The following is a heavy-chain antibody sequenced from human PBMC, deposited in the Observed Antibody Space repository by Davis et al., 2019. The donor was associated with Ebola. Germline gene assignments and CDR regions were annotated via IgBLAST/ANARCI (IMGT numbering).Heavy chain of an antibody. Sequence: PGGSLRLSCAASGFTLSDHYMDWVRQAPGKGLEWVGRTRNKANGYTTEYAASVKGRFTVSRDDLKNSLYLQMNTLGTEDTAVYYCAKAGSSGWRDFDYWGQGTLVTVSS. CDR2: TRNKANGYTT. CDR3: AKAGSSGWRDFDY. CDR1: GFTLSDHY. V-gene: IGHV3-72*01. J-gene: IGHJ4*02. D-gene: IGHD6-25*01.